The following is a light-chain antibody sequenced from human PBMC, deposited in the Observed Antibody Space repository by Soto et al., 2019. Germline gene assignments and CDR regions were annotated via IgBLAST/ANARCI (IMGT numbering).Light chain of an antibody. Sequence: IVLRQSPATLSVSPGESATLSCRPTQSVGPALAWYQQIPGQAPRLLIYDSSTRAAGVPARFSASGSGTEFTLTISSLQSEDFAIYYCQQYNSWPPRYTFGPGTKLQIK. CDR3: QQYNSWPPRYT. J-gene: IGKJ2*01. V-gene: IGKV3-15*01. CDR2: DSS. CDR1: QSVGPA.